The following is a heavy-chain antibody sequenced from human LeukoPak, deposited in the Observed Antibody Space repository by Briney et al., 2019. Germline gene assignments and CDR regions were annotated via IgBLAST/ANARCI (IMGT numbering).Heavy chain of an antibody. J-gene: IGHJ4*02. CDR1: GFTFSSYS. Sequence: AGGSLRLSCAASGFTFSSYSMNWVRQAPGKGLEWVSSISSSSSYIYYADSVKGRFTISRDNAKNSLYLQMNSLRAEDTAVYYCATVSIAVAGKGHYWGQGTLVTVSS. V-gene: IGHV3-21*01. CDR3: ATVSIAVAGKGHY. D-gene: IGHD6-19*01. CDR2: ISSSSSYI.